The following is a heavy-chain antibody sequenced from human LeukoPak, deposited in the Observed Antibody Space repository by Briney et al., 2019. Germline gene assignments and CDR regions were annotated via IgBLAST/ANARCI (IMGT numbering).Heavy chain of an antibody. Sequence: GGSLRLSCAASGFTFSSYWMSWVRQAPGKGLEWVANIKQDGSEKYYVDSVKGRFTISRDNAKNSLYLQMNSLRAEDTAVYYCARWGSSGWFQGGAFDYWGQGTLVTVSS. J-gene: IGHJ4*02. CDR1: GFTFSSYW. CDR2: IKQDGSEK. V-gene: IGHV3-7*01. CDR3: ARWGSSGWFQGGAFDY. D-gene: IGHD6-19*01.